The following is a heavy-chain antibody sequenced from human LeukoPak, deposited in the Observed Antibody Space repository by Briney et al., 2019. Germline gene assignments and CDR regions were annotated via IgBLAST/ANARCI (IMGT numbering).Heavy chain of an antibody. V-gene: IGHV3-21*01. Sequence: GGCLRLSCAASGFSFSSYKINWVRQAPGKGLEWVSSFISSSNYGYYADSVKGRFTISRDNAKNTLFLQINSLRAEDTAVYYCARDRTALVPDYMDVWGNGTTVTVSS. D-gene: IGHD5-18*01. CDR1: GFSFSSYK. CDR3: ARDRTALVPDYMDV. J-gene: IGHJ6*03. CDR2: FISSSNYG.